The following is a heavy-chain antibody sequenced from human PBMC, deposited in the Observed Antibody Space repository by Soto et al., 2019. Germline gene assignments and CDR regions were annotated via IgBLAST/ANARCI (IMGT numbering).Heavy chain of an antibody. CDR2: IYPGDSDT. V-gene: IGHV5-51*01. D-gene: IGHD2-8*01. J-gene: IGHJ4*02. CDR1: GYSFATSW. Sequence: PGESLKISCKASGYSFATSWIGWVRQMPGKGLEWMGFIYPGDSDTRYSPSFQGHVTISADKSISTAYLQWSGLKASDTAMYYCARLRDRSNGVCYRFDSWGQGTLVTVSS. CDR3: ARLRDRSNGVCYRFDS.